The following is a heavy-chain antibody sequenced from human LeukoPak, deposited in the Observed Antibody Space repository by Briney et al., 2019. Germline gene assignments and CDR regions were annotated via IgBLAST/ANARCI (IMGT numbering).Heavy chain of an antibody. D-gene: IGHD5-12*01. J-gene: IGHJ6*02. CDR2: MNNGPGAT. CDR1: GFSFSTSP. Sequence: GGSLRLSCAASGFSFSTSPMSWVRQPPGKGLEWVSAMNNGPGATFYRDSVRGRFSISRDDSKSTLYLQMNSLRAEDTGTYYCAKTHYDLLDVWGQGTTVTVSS. V-gene: IGHV3-23*01. CDR3: AKTHYDLLDV.